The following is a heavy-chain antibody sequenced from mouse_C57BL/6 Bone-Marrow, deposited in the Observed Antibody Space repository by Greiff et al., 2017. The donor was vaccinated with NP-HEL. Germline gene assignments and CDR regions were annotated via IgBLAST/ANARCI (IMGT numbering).Heavy chain of an antibody. V-gene: IGHV5-16*01. CDR2: INYDGSST. D-gene: IGHD1-1*01. J-gene: IGHJ1*03. CDR3: ARDRISITTVVAHWYFDV. Sequence: EVQLVESEGGLVQPGRSMKLSCTASGFTFSDYYMAWVRQVPEKGLEWVANINYDGSSTYYLDSLKSRFIISRDNAKNILYLQMSSLKSEDTATYYCARDRISITTVVAHWYFDVWGTGTTVTVSS. CDR1: GFTFSDYY.